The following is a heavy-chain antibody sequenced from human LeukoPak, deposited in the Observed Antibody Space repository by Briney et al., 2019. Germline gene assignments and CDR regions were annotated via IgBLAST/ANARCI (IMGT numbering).Heavy chain of an antibody. CDR3: AVIPRGAAGTNLDAFDI. Sequence: ASVKVSCKASGYTFTGYYMHWVRQAPGQGLEWMGWINPNSGGTNYAQKFQGRVTMTRDTSISTAYMELGRLRSDDTAVYYCAVIPRGAAGTNLDAFDIWGQGTMVTVSS. V-gene: IGHV1-2*02. CDR1: GYTFTGYY. CDR2: INPNSGGT. J-gene: IGHJ3*02. D-gene: IGHD6-13*01.